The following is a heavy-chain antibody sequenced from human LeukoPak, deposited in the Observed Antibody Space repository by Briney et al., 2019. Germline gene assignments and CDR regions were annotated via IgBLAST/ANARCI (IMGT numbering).Heavy chain of an antibody. D-gene: IGHD1-14*01. CDR2: IYYSGST. J-gene: IGHJ5*02. Sequence: SETLSLTCSVSGGSIRSFYWSWIRQPPGKGLEWIGNIYYSGSTYYNPSLKSRLTISVDTSKNQFSLKLTSVTAADTAVYYCARLNKPGWFDPWGQGTLVTVSS. V-gene: IGHV4-59*04. CDR3: ARLNKPGWFDP. CDR1: GGSIRSFY.